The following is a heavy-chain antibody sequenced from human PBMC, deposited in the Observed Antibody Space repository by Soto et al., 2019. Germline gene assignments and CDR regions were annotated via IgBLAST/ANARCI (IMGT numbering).Heavy chain of an antibody. CDR2: IKSKTDGGTT. CDR3: TTDIRYPPSYYDILTGYPSTDY. D-gene: IGHD3-9*01. CDR1: GFTFSNAW. J-gene: IGHJ4*02. V-gene: IGHV3-15*07. Sequence: GGSLRLSCAASGFTFSNAWMNWVRQAPGKGLEWVGRIKSKTDGGTTDYAAPVKGRFTISRDDSKNTLYLQMNSLKTEDTAVYYCTTDIRYPPSYYDILTGYPSTDYWGQGTLVTVSS.